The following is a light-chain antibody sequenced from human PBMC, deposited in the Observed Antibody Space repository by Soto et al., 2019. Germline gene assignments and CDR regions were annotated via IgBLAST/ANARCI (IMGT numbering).Light chain of an antibody. CDR2: DAS. Sequence: DIQRTQSHSTLSASVGERVTLPCPWSQTVNTWLAWYQHKPGKAPKLLIYDASVLETGVPSRFRGFSSGTEFTLTISSLQPDDFATYFCQQDNSYSPEGLTVGGGTKVEIK. CDR1: QTVNTW. CDR3: QQDNSYSPEGLT. V-gene: IGKV1-5*01. J-gene: IGKJ4*01.